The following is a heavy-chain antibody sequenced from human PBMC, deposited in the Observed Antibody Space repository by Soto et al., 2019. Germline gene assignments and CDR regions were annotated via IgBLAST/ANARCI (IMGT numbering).Heavy chain of an antibody. CDR3: ARGGRWELLPFEY. CDR2: ISYDGSNK. J-gene: IGHJ4*02. CDR1: GFTFSSYA. D-gene: IGHD1-26*01. V-gene: IGHV3-30-3*01. Sequence: QVQLVESGEGVVQPGRSLRLSSAASGFTFSSYAMHWVREAPGKGLEWVAVISYDGSNKYYADSVKGRFTISRDNSKNTLYLQMNSLRAEDTAVYYCARGGRWELLPFEYWGQGTLVTVSS.